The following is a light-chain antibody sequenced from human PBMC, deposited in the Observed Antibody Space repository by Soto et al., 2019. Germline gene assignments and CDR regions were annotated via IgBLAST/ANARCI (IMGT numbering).Light chain of an antibody. J-gene: IGKJ1*01. CDR1: QGIGNL. V-gene: IGKV1-9*01. CDR2: FAS. Sequence: DIQLTQSPSFLSASEGDRVTIACRASQGIGNLLAWYQQKPGKGPKLLICFASTLQSGVPSRFTGSGSGTEFTLTISSLQPEDFGNYYCQQLNSYPRTFGQGTKVEIK. CDR3: QQLNSYPRT.